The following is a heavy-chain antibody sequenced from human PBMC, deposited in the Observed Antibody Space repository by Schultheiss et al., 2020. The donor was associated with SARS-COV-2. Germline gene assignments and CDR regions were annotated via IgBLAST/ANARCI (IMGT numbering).Heavy chain of an antibody. CDR3: ARDDSSSSYYYYYYGMDV. V-gene: IGHV3-30*03. J-gene: IGHJ6*02. D-gene: IGHD6-13*01. CDR1: GFSFRSYG. CDR2: ISYDGSNK. Sequence: GGSLRLSCAASGFSFRSYGMHWVRQAPGKGLEWVAVISYDGSNKYYADSVKGRFTISRDNSKNTLYLRMNSLRAEDTAVYYCARDDSSSSYYYYYYGMDVWGQGTTVTVSS.